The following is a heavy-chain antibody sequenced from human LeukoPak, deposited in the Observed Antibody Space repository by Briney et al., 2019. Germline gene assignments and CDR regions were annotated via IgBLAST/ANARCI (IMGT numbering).Heavy chain of an antibody. D-gene: IGHD6-13*01. CDR2: ISSSSSYT. J-gene: IGHJ4*02. Sequence: GGSLRLSCAASGFTFSSYSMNWVRQAPGKGLEWVSSISSSSSYTYYADSVKGRFTISRDNAKNSLYLQMNSLRAEDTAVYSCAGQKYSSSWYLFDYWGQGTLVTVSS. CDR1: GFTFSSYS. CDR3: AGQKYSSSWYLFDY. V-gene: IGHV3-21*04.